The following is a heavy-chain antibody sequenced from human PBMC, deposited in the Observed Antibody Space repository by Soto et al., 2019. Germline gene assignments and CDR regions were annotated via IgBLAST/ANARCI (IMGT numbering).Heavy chain of an antibody. Sequence: QVQLVESGGGVVQPERSLRLSCAASGFTFSSYAMHWVRQAPGKGLEWVAVISYDGSNKYYADSVKGRFTISRDNSKNTRYLQMNSLRAEDTAVYYCARDRRGYCSGGSCYETGYWGQGTLVTVSS. J-gene: IGHJ4*02. CDR2: ISYDGSNK. CDR1: GFTFSSYA. V-gene: IGHV3-30-3*01. CDR3: ARDRRGYCSGGSCYETGY. D-gene: IGHD2-15*01.